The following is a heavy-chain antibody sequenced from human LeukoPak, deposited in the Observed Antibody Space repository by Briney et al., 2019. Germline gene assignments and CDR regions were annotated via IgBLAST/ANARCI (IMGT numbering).Heavy chain of an antibody. CDR2: ISYDGSNK. D-gene: IGHD2-2*01. J-gene: IGHJ4*02. CDR3: AKQGWQYQLLYFDY. Sequence: PGGSLRLSCAASGFTFSSYGMHWVRQAPGKGLEWVAVISYDGSNKYYADSVKGRFTISRDNSKNTLYLQMNSLRAEDTAVYYCAKQGWQYQLLYFDYWGQGTLVTVSS. V-gene: IGHV3-30*18. CDR1: GFTFSSYG.